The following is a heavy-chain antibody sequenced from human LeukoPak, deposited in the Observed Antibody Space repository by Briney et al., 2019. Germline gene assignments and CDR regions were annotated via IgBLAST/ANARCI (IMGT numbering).Heavy chain of an antibody. V-gene: IGHV1-69*05. CDR3: ARGELRFLEWPNNWFDP. CDR1: GGTFSSYA. D-gene: IGHD3-3*01. Sequence: SVKVSCKASGGTFSSYAISWVRQAPGQGLEWMGRIIPIFGTANYAQKFQGRVTITTDESTSTAYMELSSLRSEDTAVYYCARGELRFLEWPNNWFDPWGQGTLVTVSS. J-gene: IGHJ5*02. CDR2: IIPIFGTA.